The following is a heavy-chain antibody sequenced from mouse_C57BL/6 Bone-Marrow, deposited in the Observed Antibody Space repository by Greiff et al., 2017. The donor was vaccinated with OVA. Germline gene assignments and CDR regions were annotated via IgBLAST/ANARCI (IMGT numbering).Heavy chain of an antibody. CDR1: GYTFTDYY. CDR3: ARDYYGSSYTY. V-gene: IGHV1-19*01. Sequence: EVKLMESGPVLVKPGASVKMSCKAPGYTFTDYYMNWVKQSHGKSLEWIGVINPYNGGTSYNQKFKGKATLTVDKSSSTAYMELNSLTSEDSAVYYCARDYYGSSYTYWGQGTTLTVSS. J-gene: IGHJ2*01. CDR2: INPYNGGT. D-gene: IGHD1-1*01.